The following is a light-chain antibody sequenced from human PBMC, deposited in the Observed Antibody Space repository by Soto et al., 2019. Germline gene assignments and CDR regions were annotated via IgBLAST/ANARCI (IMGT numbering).Light chain of an antibody. CDR2: GAS. CDR3: QHYDNSPPSVT. V-gene: IGKV3-15*01. Sequence: EILMTQSPANLSVSSGDRATLSCGASQTIYNNVAWYQQRTGQAPRLLIYGASTRATGIPARLSGSGSGKDFTLTISRLEPEDFAVYYCQHYDNSPPSVTFGPGTKVDIK. CDR1: QTIYNN. J-gene: IGKJ3*01.